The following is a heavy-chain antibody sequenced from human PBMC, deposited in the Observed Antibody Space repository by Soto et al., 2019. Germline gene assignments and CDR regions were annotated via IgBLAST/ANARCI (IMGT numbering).Heavy chain of an antibody. J-gene: IGHJ4*02. V-gene: IGHV3-23*01. CDR2: ISGSGGST. CDR1: GFTFSSYA. CDR3: AKSFRVVVPAASYYFDY. D-gene: IGHD2-2*01. Sequence: GGSLRLSRAASGFTFSSYAMSWVRQAPGKGLEWVSAISGSGGSTYYADSVKGRFTISRDNSKNTLYLQMNSLRAEDTAVYYCAKSFRVVVPAASYYFDYWGQGTLVTVSS.